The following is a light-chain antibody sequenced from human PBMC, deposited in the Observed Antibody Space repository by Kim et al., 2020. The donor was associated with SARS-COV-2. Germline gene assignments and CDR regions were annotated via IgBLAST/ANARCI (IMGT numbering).Light chain of an antibody. J-gene: IGLJ3*02. CDR2: RDT. V-gene: IGLV3-9*01. CDR3: QAWDSSTWV. CDR1: NIGTKN. Sequence: SYELTQPLSVSVALGQTARITCGGNNIGTKNVHWYQQKPGQAPVLVMYRDTNRPSGIPERFSGSNSGNTATLTISRAQAGDEADYYCQAWDSSTWVFGGG.